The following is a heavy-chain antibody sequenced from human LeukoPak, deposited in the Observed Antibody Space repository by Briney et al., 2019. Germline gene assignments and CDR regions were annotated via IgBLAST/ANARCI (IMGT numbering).Heavy chain of an antibody. CDR1: GGSISSNNW. D-gene: IGHD5-18*01. Sequence: PSVTLSLTCAVSGGSISSNNWWRWVRQPPGKGLEWVGEIYHSGSTNYNPSLKSRVTISVDKSKNLFSLKLNSVNAEDSAVYYCARGYSYDCPLDFWGQGTLVSVSS. CDR2: IYHSGST. CDR3: ARGYSYDCPLDF. V-gene: IGHV4-4*02. J-gene: IGHJ4*02.